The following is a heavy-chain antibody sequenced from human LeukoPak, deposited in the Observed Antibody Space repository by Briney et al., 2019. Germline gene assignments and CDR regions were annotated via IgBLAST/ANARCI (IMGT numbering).Heavy chain of an antibody. CDR3: TRGLNVNWFDP. CDR2: ISTSGSTI. Sequence: GGSLRLSCAASGFTFSGYAMHWVRQAPGKGLEWISYISTSGSTIYYADSVKGRFTISRDNAKNTLYLQMNSLRAEDTAVYYCTRGLNVNWFDPWGQGTLVTVSS. J-gene: IGHJ5*02. CDR1: GFTFSGYA. D-gene: IGHD3-10*01. V-gene: IGHV3-48*03.